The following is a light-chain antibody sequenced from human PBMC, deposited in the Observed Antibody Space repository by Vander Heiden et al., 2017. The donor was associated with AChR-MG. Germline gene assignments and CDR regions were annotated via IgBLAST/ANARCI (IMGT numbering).Light chain of an antibody. CDR3: QHYKSAPVT. Sequence: EIVLSQSPCTLSLSPGERATPSCRASQSVSSNYLAWYQHKPGQAPRLLIYGASSRATGIPDRFRGSGSGTDFTLTISRLEPEDFAVYYCQHYKSAPVTFGQGTKLEIK. J-gene: IGKJ2*01. V-gene: IGKV3-20*01. CDR1: QSVSSNY. CDR2: GAS.